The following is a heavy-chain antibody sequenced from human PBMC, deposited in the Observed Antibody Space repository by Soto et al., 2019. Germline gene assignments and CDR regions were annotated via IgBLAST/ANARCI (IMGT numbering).Heavy chain of an antibody. CDR1: GNSFTKYH. CDR3: ASVAEHKNARFDT. CDR2: INPGSGVT. J-gene: IGHJ4*02. Sequence: ASVKVSCKASGNSFTKYHLHWVRQAPGQGLEWMGWINPGSGVTNQAQKFQGRVTMTRDTSMTTTYMELNSLTSDDTAVYYCASVAEHKNARFDTWGQGALVTVSS. D-gene: IGHD1-1*01. V-gene: IGHV1-2*02.